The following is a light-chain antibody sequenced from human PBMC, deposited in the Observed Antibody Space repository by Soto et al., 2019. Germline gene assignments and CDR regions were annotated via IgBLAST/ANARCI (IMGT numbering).Light chain of an antibody. CDR3: QQYNTYSRT. J-gene: IGKJ1*01. CDR1: QSVNSW. Sequence: DIQMTQSPSTLSASVGDRVTITCRASQSVNSWLAWYQQKPGKAPKLLIYDASSLEGVVPSRFSGSGSGTEFTLTVSSLQPDDFATYYCQQYNTYSRTFGQGTQVEI. CDR2: DAS. V-gene: IGKV1-5*01.